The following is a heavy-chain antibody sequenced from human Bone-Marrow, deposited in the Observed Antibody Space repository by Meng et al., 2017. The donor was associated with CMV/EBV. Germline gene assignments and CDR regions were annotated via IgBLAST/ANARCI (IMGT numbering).Heavy chain of an antibody. Sequence: GESLKISCAASGFTVSSNYMSWVRQAPGKGLEWVSIIDSGGNRYYADSVKGRFTTSRDNSKNTLYHQMNSLRTEDTAVYYCVRDPISSGWYAMDVWGQGTMVTVSS. CDR2: IDSGGNR. V-gene: IGHV3-66*02. CDR3: VRDPISSGWYAMDV. CDR1: GFTVSSNY. D-gene: IGHD6-19*01. J-gene: IGHJ6*02.